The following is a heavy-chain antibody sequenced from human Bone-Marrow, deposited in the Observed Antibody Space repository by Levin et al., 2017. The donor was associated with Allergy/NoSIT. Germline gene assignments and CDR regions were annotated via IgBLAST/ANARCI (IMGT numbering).Heavy chain of an antibody. V-gene: IGHV3-30*04. J-gene: IGHJ4*02. CDR2: ISYDGSNK. CDR1: GFTFSSYA. D-gene: IGHD3-22*01. CDR3: AREGGYYDSSGVAATAFDY. Sequence: GESLKISCAASGFTFSSYAMHWVRQAPGKGLEWVAVISYDGSNKYYADSVKGRFTISRDNSKNTLYLQMNSLRAEDTAVYYCAREGGYYDSSGVAATAFDYWGQGTLVTVSS.